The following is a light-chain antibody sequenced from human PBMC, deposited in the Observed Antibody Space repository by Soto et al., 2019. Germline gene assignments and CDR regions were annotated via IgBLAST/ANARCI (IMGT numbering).Light chain of an antibody. CDR1: QDLKND. CDR2: GAS. CDR3: QQYYSYPYI. J-gene: IGKJ2*01. Sequence: DIQVTQSPSSLSASVGDSVTITCRASQDLKNDLAWFQQKPGKAPKSLIYGASRLQSGVPSRFSGSGSGTYFTLTISSLQPEDFATYYCQQYYSYPYIFGQGTKLEIK. V-gene: IGKV1-16*01.